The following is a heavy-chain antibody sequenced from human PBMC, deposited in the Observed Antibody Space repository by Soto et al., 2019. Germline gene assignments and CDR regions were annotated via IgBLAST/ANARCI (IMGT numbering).Heavy chain of an antibody. CDR1: GASISGFY. V-gene: IGHV4-4*07. Sequence: SETLSLTCTVSGASISGFYWSWIRKSAGKGLEWIGRIYATGTTDYNPSLKSRVMMPVDTSKKQFSLKLRSVTAADTAVYYCVRDGTKTLRDWFDPWS. CDR2: IYATGTT. J-gene: IGHJ5*02. D-gene: IGHD1-1*01. CDR3: VRDGTKTLRDWFDP.